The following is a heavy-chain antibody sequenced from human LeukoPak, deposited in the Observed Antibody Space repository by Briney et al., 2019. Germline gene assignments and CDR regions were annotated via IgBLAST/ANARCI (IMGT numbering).Heavy chain of an antibody. V-gene: IGHV3-7*01. CDR1: GFTCSSCW. J-gene: IGHJ5*02. CDR2: VNEEGTAQ. CDR3: EAPATA. Sequence: GGSLRLSCAVSGFTCSSCWMNWVRQAPGKGLEWLATVNEEGTAQGSVDSVKGRFTIFRDNPRGPLALKMKSLTVRATAMNYWEAPATAWGQGTLVTVSS.